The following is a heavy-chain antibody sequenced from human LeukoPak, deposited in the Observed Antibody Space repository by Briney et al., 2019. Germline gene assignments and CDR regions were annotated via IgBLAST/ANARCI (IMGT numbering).Heavy chain of an antibody. D-gene: IGHD2-2*02. Sequence: ASVKVSCKASGYTFTSYGISWVRQAPGQGLEWMGWISAYNGNTNYAQKLQGRVTMTTDTSTSTAYMELRSLRSDDTAAYYCARVWSAGYCSSTSCYMVYDYWGQGTLVTVSS. J-gene: IGHJ4*02. V-gene: IGHV1-18*01. CDR2: ISAYNGNT. CDR3: ARVWSAGYCSSTSCYMVYDY. CDR1: GYTFTSYG.